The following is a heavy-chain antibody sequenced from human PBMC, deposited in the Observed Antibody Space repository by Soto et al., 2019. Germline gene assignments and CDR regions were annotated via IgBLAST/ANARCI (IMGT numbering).Heavy chain of an antibody. V-gene: IGHV2-5*02. CDR3: AHSPTRPHCSSTTGCYDYPDAFDI. CDR1: GFSLSTSGVG. CDR2: IYWDDDK. D-gene: IGHD2-2*01. J-gene: IGHJ3*02. Sequence: QITLKESGPTLVKPTQTLTLTCTFSGFSLSTSGVGVGWIRQPPGKALEWLALIYWDDDKRYSPSLKSRLTXPKDTSKNQVXXTXTXXDPVDTATYSCAHSPTRPHCSSTTGCYDYPDAFDIWGQGTMVTVSS.